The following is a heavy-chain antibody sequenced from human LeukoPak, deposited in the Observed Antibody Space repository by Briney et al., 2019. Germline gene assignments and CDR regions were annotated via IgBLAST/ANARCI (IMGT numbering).Heavy chain of an antibody. V-gene: IGHV4-59*13. CDR1: GYSISSYH. D-gene: IGHD3-9*01. Sequence: SETLPLTCSVHGYSISSYHGTSIRQPPAKGLEWIGYIYYSGSTNYNPSLKSRVTISVDTSKNQFSLKLSSVTAADTAVYYCATGYYFDYWGQATLVSVSS. CDR2: IYYSGST. J-gene: IGHJ4*02. CDR3: ATGYYFDY.